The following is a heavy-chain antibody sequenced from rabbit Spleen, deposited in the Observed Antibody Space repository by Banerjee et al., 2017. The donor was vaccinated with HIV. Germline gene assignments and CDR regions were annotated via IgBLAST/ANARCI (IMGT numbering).Heavy chain of an antibody. J-gene: IGHJ4*01. V-gene: IGHV1S45*01. CDR3: TAGYATMTKVIIKFYLNL. CDR2: IYDDSSGST. Sequence: QEQLMESGGGLVQPEASLTLACKASGLDFNSGHYMCWVRQAPGKGLECIASIYDDSSGSTWYTSWAKGPITITKPSSTTVTLQMTTLPATDTPTYSYTAGYATMTKVIIKFYLNLWGQGTLVTVS. CDR1: GLDFNSGHY. D-gene: IGHD2-1*01.